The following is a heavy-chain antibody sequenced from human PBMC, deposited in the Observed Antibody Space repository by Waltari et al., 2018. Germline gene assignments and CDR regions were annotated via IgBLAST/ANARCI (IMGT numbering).Heavy chain of an antibody. CDR2: IIFSGGT. D-gene: IGHD3-3*01. V-gene: IGHV4-39*01. CDR3: ARASDYDFWSGYYSV. Sequence: QLQLQESGPGLVKPSETLSLTCTVSGGSISSSSYYWGWIRQPPGKGLEWIWSIIFSGGTYSIPSIQIRVTISVATSKNQFSLELSSVTSADTAVYYCARASDYDFWSGYYSVWGQGTLVTVSS. J-gene: IGHJ4*02. CDR1: GGSISSSSYY.